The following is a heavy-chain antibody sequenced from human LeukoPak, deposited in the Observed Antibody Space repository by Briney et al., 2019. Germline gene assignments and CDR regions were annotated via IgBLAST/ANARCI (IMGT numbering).Heavy chain of an antibody. CDR3: ARQYCTNGVCNMYNWFDP. CDR2: IYHSGST. D-gene: IGHD2-8*01. J-gene: IGHJ5*02. CDR1: GYSISSGYY. V-gene: IGHV4-38-2*01. Sequence: PSETLSLTCAVSGYSISSGYYWGWIRQPPGKGLEWIRSIYHSGSTYYNPSLKSRVTISVDTSKNQFSLKLSSVTAADTAVYYCARQYCTNGVCNMYNWFDPWGQGTLVTVSS.